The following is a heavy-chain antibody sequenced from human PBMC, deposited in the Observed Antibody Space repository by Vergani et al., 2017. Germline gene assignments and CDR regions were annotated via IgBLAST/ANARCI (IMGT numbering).Heavy chain of an antibody. D-gene: IGHD3-16*02. J-gene: IGHJ4*02. Sequence: QVQLQQWGAGLLKPSETLSLTCAVYGGSFSGYYWSWIRQPPGKGLEWIGEINHSGSTNYNPSLKSRVTISVDTSKNQFSLKLSSVTAADTAVYYCARGSNVWGSYRYFDYWGQGTLVTVSS. CDR3: ARGSNVWGSYRYFDY. CDR1: GGSFSGYY. CDR2: INHSGST. V-gene: IGHV4-34*01.